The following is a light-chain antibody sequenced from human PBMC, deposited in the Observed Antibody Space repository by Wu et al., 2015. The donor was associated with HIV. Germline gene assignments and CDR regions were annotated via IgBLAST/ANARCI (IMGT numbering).Light chain of an antibody. CDR3: QQYKNWPPIT. CDR2: GAS. Sequence: ETVMTQSPATLSMSPGERATLSCRASQSISNNLAWYQQKPGQAPRLLIYGASTRVTGIPARFSGSGSETEFTLTITSLQSEDFAIYYCQQYKNWPPITFGQGTRLEIK. CDR1: QSISNN. J-gene: IGKJ5*01. V-gene: IGKV3-15*01.